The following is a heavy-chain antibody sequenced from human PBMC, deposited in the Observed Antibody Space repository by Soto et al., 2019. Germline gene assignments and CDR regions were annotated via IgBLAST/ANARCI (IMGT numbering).Heavy chain of an antibody. D-gene: IGHD2-15*01. CDR1: GFTFSDAW. CDR2: IKSKSDGGTT. Sequence: PGGYLRLSCAASGFTFSDAWMSWVRQAPGKGLDWVGRIKSKSDGGTTEYAAPVRGRFTISRDDSKNTLYLQMNSLKTEDTAVYYCTTDLWRIAVVVGSTGYFNPWGQGTPVTVSS. V-gene: IGHV3-15*01. J-gene: IGHJ5*02. CDR3: TTDLWRIAVVVGSTGYFNP.